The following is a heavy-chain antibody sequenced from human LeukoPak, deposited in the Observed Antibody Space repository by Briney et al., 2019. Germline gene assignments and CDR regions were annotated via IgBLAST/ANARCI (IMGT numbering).Heavy chain of an antibody. J-gene: IGHJ5*02. Sequence: PGGSLRLSCAASGFTFSSNAMHWVRQAPGKGLEWVAIISYDGSNKYYADSVKGRFTISRDKSKNTLYLQMNSLRAEDTAVYYCARGPGYSSGWYSDWFDPWGQGTLVTVSS. CDR1: GFTFSSNA. V-gene: IGHV3-30*04. D-gene: IGHD6-19*01. CDR3: ARGPGYSSGWYSDWFDP. CDR2: ISYDGSNK.